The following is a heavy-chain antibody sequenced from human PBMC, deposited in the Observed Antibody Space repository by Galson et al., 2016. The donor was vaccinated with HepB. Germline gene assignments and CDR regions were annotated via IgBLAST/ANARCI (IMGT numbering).Heavy chain of an antibody. V-gene: IGHV4-39*01. J-gene: IGHJ6*04. CDR2: IYYSGTT. Sequence: ETLSLTCIVSGGSISSSSYYWGWVRQTPGKGLEWIGSIYYSGTTYDNPSLKSRVTISVDTSKTQFSLKLSSVTAADTAVYYCARAYSSGWTGNYYGMDVWGKGTTVTVSS. CDR3: ARAYSSGWTGNYYGMDV. CDR1: GGSISSSSYY. D-gene: IGHD6-19*01.